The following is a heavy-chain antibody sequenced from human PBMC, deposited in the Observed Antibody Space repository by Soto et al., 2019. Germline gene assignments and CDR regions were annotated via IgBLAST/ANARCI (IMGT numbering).Heavy chain of an antibody. J-gene: IGHJ4*02. CDR3: VRGFYDGGGYSSPFDY. Sequence: SETLSLTCTVSGVSITSDYWNWIRQPPGKGLEWIGYVYHSGTANYNPSLKSRVTISLGTSRSQLSLGLTSVTAADTAVYYCVRGFYDGGGYSSPFDYWGQGILVTVSS. V-gene: IGHV4-59*01. CDR1: GVSITSDY. D-gene: IGHD3-22*01. CDR2: VYHSGTA.